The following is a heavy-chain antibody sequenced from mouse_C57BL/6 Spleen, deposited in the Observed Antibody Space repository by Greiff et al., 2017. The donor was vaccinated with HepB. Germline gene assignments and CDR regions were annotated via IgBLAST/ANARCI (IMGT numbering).Heavy chain of an antibody. J-gene: IGHJ3*01. CDR2: IDPENGDT. CDR1: GFNIKDAY. Sequence: EVQLQQSGAELVRPGASVKLSCTASGFNIKDAYMHWVKQRPEQGLEWIGWIDPENGDTEYASKFQGKATITADTSSNTAYLQLSSLTSEDTAVYYCTTRGDYPVGGQGTLVTVSA. D-gene: IGHD2-4*01. V-gene: IGHV14-4*01. CDR3: TTRGDYPV.